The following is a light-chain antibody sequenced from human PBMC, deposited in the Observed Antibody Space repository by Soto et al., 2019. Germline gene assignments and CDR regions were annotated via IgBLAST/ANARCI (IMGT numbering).Light chain of an antibody. J-gene: IGKJ1*01. CDR1: QGISSA. CDR2: DAS. V-gene: IGKV1D-13*01. CDR3: YQLNNYSWT. Sequence: AIQLTQSPSSLSASVGDRVTITCRASQGISSALAWYQQKPGKAPKLLLYDASSLESGVPSRFSGSGSGTEFTLTVSILQPADFATKYNYQLNNYSWTFCQGTKGEIK.